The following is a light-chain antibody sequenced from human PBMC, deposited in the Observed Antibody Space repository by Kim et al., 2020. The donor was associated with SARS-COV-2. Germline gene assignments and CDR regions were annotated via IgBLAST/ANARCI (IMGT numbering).Light chain of an antibody. J-gene: IGLJ2*01. V-gene: IGLV6-57*03. Sequence: GQTLTIPSTPTRRSIGDHYVHSYEQRPRGVPTTVIYDDDQRPSGVSDRFSCSIDNSSTSASLTSSGLSTEDEADYYCQYSNRDTVLFGGGTQLTVL. CDR2: DDD. CDR3: QYSNRDTVL. CDR1: RRSIGDHY.